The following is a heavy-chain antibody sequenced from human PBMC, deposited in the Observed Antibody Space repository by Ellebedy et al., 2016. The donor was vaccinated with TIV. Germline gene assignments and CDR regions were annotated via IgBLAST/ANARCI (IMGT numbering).Heavy chain of an antibody. J-gene: IGHJ3*02. Sequence: GESLKISCAASGFTFSDYYMSWIRRAPGKGREWGPYLSSGGSTMKYADSAKGRFTISGDNADNSLYLHMNSLRADDTAVNYCARDMTGVLDIWGQGTMVTVSS. CDR1: GFTFSDYY. CDR3: ARDMTGVLDI. D-gene: IGHD3-10*01. CDR2: LSSGGSTM. V-gene: IGHV3-11*04.